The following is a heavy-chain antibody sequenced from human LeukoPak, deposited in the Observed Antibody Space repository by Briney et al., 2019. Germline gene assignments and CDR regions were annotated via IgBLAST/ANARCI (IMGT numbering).Heavy chain of an antibody. CDR3: ARHYYDSSGYWSPPGDY. Sequence: PSETLSLTCTVSGGSINNASYHWGWIRQPPGKGLEWIGSIYYNGSTYYSPSLKSRLTMSVDTSKNHFSLRLTSVTAADTAVYYCARHYYDSSGYWSPPGDYWAQGTLVTVSS. CDR1: GGSINNASYH. D-gene: IGHD3-22*01. J-gene: IGHJ4*02. CDR2: IYYNGST. V-gene: IGHV4-39*01.